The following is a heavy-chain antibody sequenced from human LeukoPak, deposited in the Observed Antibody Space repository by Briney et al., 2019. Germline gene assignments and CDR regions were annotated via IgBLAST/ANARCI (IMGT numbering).Heavy chain of an antibody. V-gene: IGHV4-39*07. CDR1: GGSISSSSYF. CDR3: ATRQYYYGSGSYLNWFDP. D-gene: IGHD3-10*01. CDR2: IYYSGST. Sequence: SQTLSLTCTVSGGSISSSSYFWGWIRRPPGKGLGWIGSIYYSGSTYYNPPLKSRVTISVDTSKNQFSLKLSSVTAADTAVYYCATRQYYYGSGSYLNWFDPWGQGTLVTVSS. J-gene: IGHJ5*02.